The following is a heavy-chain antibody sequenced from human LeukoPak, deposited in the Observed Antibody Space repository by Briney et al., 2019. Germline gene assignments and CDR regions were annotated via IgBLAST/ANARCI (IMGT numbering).Heavy chain of an antibody. CDR1: GGSFSGYY. CDR3: ARIYSDYIMF. V-gene: IGHV4-34*01. J-gene: IGHJ1*01. Sequence: SETLSLTCAVYGGSFSGYYWSWIRQPPGKGLEWIGEINHSGSTNYNPSLKSRVTISVDTSKNQFSLKLSSVTAADTAVYYCARIYSDYIMFWGQGTPLTVSS. CDR2: INHSGST. D-gene: IGHD4-11*01.